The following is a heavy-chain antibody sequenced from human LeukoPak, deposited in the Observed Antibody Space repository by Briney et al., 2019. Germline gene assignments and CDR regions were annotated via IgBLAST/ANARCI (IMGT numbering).Heavy chain of an antibody. J-gene: IGHJ3*02. CDR2: IYYSGST. Sequence: SETLSLTCTVSGGSISSYYWSWIRQPPGKGLEWIGYIYYSGSTNYNPSLKSRVTISVDTSKNQFSLKLSSVTAADTAVYYCARLKGSRRPMVLDAFDIWGQGTMVTVSS. V-gene: IGHV4-59*08. D-gene: IGHD3-10*01. CDR1: GGSISSYY. CDR3: ARLKGSRRPMVLDAFDI.